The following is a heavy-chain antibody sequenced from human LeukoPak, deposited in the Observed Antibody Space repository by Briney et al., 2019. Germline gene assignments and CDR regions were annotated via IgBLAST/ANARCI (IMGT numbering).Heavy chain of an antibody. J-gene: IGHJ4*02. CDR2: ISSSGSTI. CDR1: GFTFSDYY. D-gene: IGHD1-1*01. Sequence: PGGSLRLSGAASGFTFSDYYMSWIRQAPGKGLEWVSYISSSGSTIYYADSVKGRFTISRDNAKNSLYLQMNSLRAEDTAVYYCARVGTWISHYFDYWGQGTLVTVSS. CDR3: ARVGTWISHYFDY. V-gene: IGHV3-11*01.